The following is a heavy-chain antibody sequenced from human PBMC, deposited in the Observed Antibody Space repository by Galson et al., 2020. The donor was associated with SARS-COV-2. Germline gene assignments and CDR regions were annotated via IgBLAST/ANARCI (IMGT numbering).Heavy chain of an antibody. J-gene: IGHJ4*02. CDR3: ASPTSNYYYDSSGFDY. V-gene: IGHV3-30-3*01. Sequence: TGWSLRLSCAASGFTFSSYAMHWVRQAPGKGLEWVAVISYDGSNKYYADSVKGRFTISRDNSKNTLYLQMNSLRAEDTAVYYCASPTSNYYYDSSGFDYWGQGTLVTVSS. CDR1: GFTFSSYA. CDR2: ISYDGSNK. D-gene: IGHD3-22*01.